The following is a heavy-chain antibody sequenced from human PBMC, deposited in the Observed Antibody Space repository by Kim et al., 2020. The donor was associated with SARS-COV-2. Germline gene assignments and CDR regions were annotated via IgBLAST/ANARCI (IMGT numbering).Heavy chain of an antibody. Sequence: GGSLRLSCAASGFTFSDFYMSWIRKAPGKGLEWVSYISTVGAAKYYGDPVKGRFTISRDNAKKSLYVQMKSLRAEDTAVYYCGRVLGSGNDRGLDDWG. D-gene: IGHD5-12*01. CDR3: GRVLGSGNDRGLDD. CDR2: ISTVGAAK. J-gene: IGHJ3*01. CDR1: GFTFSDFY. V-gene: IGHV3-11*04.